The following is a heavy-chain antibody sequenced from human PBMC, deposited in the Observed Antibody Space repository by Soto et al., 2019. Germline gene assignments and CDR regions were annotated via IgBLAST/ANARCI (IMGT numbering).Heavy chain of an antibody. J-gene: IGHJ4*02. Sequence: GGSLRLSCAASGFTFSSYEMNWVRQAPGKGLEWVSYISSSGSTIYYADSVKGRFTISRDNAKNSLYLQMNSLRAEDTAVYYCARGTIAAAGGHDYWGQGTLVTVSS. CDR2: ISSSGSTI. CDR1: GFTFSSYE. D-gene: IGHD6-13*01. CDR3: ARGTIAAAGGHDY. V-gene: IGHV3-48*03.